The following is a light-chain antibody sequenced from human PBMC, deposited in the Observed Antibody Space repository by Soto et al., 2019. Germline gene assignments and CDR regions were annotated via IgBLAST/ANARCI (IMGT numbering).Light chain of an antibody. CDR1: RSDSGY. V-gene: IGKV3-11*01. Sequence: TVLTQSPATLSLSPGERATLSCRSIRSDSGYLAWYQQKPGQAPRLLIYDVSNRATGIPARFSGSGSGTDFTLTISSLEPEDFGVYYCQQRGDWPPTWTFGQGTKVDIK. J-gene: IGKJ1*01. CDR3: QQRGDWPPTWT. CDR2: DVS.